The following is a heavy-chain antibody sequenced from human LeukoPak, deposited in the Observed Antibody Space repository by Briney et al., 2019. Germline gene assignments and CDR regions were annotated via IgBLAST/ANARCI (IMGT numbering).Heavy chain of an antibody. V-gene: IGHV3-7*01. Sequence: PGGSLRLSCAVSGFTFSSYWMSWYRQAPGKGLEWVANIKQDGSEKYYVDSVKGRFTISRDNAKNSLNLQMNCLRTEDTAVYYCARDESRNSNDMWGQGTMVTVSS. CDR3: ARDESRNSNDM. J-gene: IGHJ3*02. D-gene: IGHD2-2*01. CDR2: IKQDGSEK. CDR1: GFTFSSYW.